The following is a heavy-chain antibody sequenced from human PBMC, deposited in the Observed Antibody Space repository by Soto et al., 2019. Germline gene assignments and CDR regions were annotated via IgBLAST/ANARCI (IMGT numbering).Heavy chain of an antibody. J-gene: IGHJ4*02. CDR3: ARDTRYSGSYFFDY. V-gene: IGHV1-18*01. Sequence: ASVKVSCKASGYTFTSYGISWVRQAPGQGLEWMGWISAYNSNTNYAQKLQGRVTMTTDTSTRTAYMELRSLRSDDTAVYFCARDTRYSGSYFFDYWGQGTLVTVSS. CDR1: GYTFTSYG. D-gene: IGHD1-26*01. CDR2: ISAYNSNT.